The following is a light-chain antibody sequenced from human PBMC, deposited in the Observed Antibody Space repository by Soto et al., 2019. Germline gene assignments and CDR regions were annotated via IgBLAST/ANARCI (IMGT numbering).Light chain of an antibody. CDR1: QSVSSN. V-gene: IGKV3-15*01. Sequence: EIVMTQSPATLSVSPGERATLSCRASQSVSSNLACYQQKPGQAPRLLIYGASTRATGIPARFSGSGSGTEFTLTTSSRQSEDFAVYYCQQYNNWPPWTFGQGTKVEIK. CDR2: GAS. J-gene: IGKJ1*01. CDR3: QQYNNWPPWT.